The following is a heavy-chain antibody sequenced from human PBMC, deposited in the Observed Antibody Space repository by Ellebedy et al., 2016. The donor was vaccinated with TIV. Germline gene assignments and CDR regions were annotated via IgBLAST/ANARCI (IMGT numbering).Heavy chain of an antibody. J-gene: IGHJ4*02. V-gene: IGHV4-39*01. CDR1: GGSISRSSYY. CDR2: ISYGGSA. Sequence: MPGGSLRLSCTVSGGSISRSSYYWGWIRQPPGKGLEWIGSISYGGSAYYNPPLKSRVTISVDTSKNQLSLKMTSVTAADTAVYYCARQPLEWLVGPTYFDYWGPGTLITVSS. CDR3: ARQPLEWLVGPTYFDY. D-gene: IGHD6-19*01.